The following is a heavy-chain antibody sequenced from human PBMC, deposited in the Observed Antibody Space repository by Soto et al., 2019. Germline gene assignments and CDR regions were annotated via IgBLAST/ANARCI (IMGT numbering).Heavy chain of an antibody. Sequence: QVQLQESGPGLVKPSETLSLTCTVSGGSISSYYWSWIRQPPGKGLEWIGRIYTSGSTNYNPSLKSRVTMSIDTSKNQFSLELSSVTAADTAVYFCARDIREFNWNYGWFDPWGQGTLVTVSS. CDR3: ARDIREFNWNYGWFDP. D-gene: IGHD1-7*01. CDR1: GGSISSYY. CDR2: IYTSGST. V-gene: IGHV4-4*07. J-gene: IGHJ5*02.